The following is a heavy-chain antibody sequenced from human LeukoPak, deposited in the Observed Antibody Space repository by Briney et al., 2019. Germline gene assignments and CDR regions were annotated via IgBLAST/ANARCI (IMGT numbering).Heavy chain of an antibody. CDR1: GYTLTELS. J-gene: IGHJ4*02. D-gene: IGHD3-9*01. Sequence: ASVKVSCKVSGYTLTELSMHWVRQAPGKGLEWMGGFDPEDGETIYAQKFQGRVTMTEDTSTDTAYMELSSLRSEDTAVYYCATRRDYDILTGSYYFDYWGQGTLVTVSS. V-gene: IGHV1-24*01. CDR3: ATRRDYDILTGSYYFDY. CDR2: FDPEDGET.